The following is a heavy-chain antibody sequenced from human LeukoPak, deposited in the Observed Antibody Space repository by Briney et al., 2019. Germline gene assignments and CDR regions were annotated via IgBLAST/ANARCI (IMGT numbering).Heavy chain of an antibody. J-gene: IGHJ4*02. CDR3: AREPVGARYYDSSGYLGY. CDR2: ISSSGSTI. D-gene: IGHD3-22*01. Sequence: GGSLRLSCAASGFTFSSYEMNWVRQAPGKGLEWVSYISSSGSTIYYADSVKGRFTISRNNDKNSLYLQMNSLRAEDTAVYYCAREPVGARYYDSSGYLGYWGQGTLVTVSS. V-gene: IGHV3-48*03. CDR1: GFTFSSYE.